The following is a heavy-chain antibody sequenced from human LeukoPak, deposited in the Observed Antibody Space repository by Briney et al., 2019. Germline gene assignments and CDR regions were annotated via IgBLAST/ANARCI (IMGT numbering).Heavy chain of an antibody. CDR1: GGSFSGYY. CDR2: INDSGSV. J-gene: IGHJ4*02. Sequence: PSETLSLTCAVYGGSFSGYYWSWIRQPPGKGLEWIGEINDSGSVNCNPSLKNRVTLSVDTSKNQFSLRLSSVAAADTAVYYCARRLVDSGASQVSDDWGQGTLVTVSS. V-gene: IGHV4-34*01. CDR3: ARRLVDSGASQVSDD. D-gene: IGHD2-15*01.